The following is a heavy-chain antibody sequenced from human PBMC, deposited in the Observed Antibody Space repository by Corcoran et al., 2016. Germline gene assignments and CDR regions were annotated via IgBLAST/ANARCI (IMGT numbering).Heavy chain of an antibody. D-gene: IGHD5-12*01. J-gene: IGHJ6*02. CDR1: GFTFSSYG. CDR3: AKVLPNSGLGVTDYYYGMDV. V-gene: IGHV3-30*18. Sequence: QVQLVESGGGVVQPGRSLRLSCAASGFTFSSYGMHWVRQAPGKGLEWVAVISYDGSNKYYADSVKGRFTISRDNSKHTLYLQMNSLRAEDTAVYYCAKVLPNSGLGVTDYYYGMDVWGQGTTVTVSS. CDR2: ISYDGSNK.